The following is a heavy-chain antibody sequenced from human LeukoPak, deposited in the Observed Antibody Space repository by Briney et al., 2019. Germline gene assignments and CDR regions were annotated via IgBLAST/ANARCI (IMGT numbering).Heavy chain of an antibody. Sequence: GASVKASCKASGYTFTSYYMHWVRQAPGQGLEWMGIINPSGGSTSYAQKFQGRVTMTRDTSTSTVYMELSSLRSEDTAVYYCARVAYSGSYHDAFDIWGQGTMVTVSS. J-gene: IGHJ3*02. CDR1: GYTFTSYY. CDR3: ARVAYSGSYHDAFDI. CDR2: INPSGGST. D-gene: IGHD1-26*01. V-gene: IGHV1-46*01.